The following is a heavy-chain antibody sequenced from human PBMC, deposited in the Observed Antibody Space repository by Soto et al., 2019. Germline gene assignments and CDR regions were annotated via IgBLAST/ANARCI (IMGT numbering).Heavy chain of an antibody. V-gene: IGHV1-18*01. CDR3: ARVSPPVDY. CDR1: GYTFTNYA. Sequence: ASVKLSCKASGYTFTNYAVHWVRQAPGQRLEWMGWISADNGNTKYAQKLQGRVTMTTDTSTSTAYLELRSLYYYDKAVYCCARVSPPVDYWGQGTLVNVS. J-gene: IGHJ4*02. CDR2: ISADNGNT.